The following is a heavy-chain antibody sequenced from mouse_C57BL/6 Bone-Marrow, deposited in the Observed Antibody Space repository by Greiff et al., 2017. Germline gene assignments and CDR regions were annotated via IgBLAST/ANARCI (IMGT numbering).Heavy chain of an antibody. D-gene: IGHD1-1*02. CDR3: ARGGGLLGCGAY. J-gene: IGHJ3*01. CDR2: IYPRSGNT. V-gene: IGHV1-81*01. Sequence: VQLQQSGAELARPGASVKLSCKASGYTFTSYGISWVKQRTGQGLEWIGEIYPRSGNTYYNAKFKGKATLTADKSSSTAYLELRSLTSEDAAGYFCARGGGLLGCGAYWGKGTLVTVSA. CDR1: GYTFTSYG.